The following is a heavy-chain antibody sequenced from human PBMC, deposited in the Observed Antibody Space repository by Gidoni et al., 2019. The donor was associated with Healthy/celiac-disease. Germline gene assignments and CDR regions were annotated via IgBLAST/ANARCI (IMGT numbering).Heavy chain of an antibody. Sequence: EVQLVESGGGLVKPGGSLRRSGAASGFTFSSYSMNWVRQAPGKGLEWVSSNNSSSSYIYYTDTLKGRFTISRDNAKNSLYLQINSQRAEDTAVYYCARESVPDYGGNALDYWGQGTLVTVSS. J-gene: IGHJ4*02. V-gene: IGHV3-21*01. CDR3: ARESVPDYGGNALDY. CDR2: NNSSSSYI. D-gene: IGHD4-17*01. CDR1: GFTFSSYS.